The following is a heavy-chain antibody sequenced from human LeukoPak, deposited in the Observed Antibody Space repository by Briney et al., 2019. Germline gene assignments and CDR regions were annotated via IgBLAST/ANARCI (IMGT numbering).Heavy chain of an antibody. Sequence: ASVKVSCKASGYTFTGYYMHWVRQATGQGLEWMGWMNPNSGNTGYAQKFQGRVTITRNTSISTAYMELSSLRSEDTAVYYCARGSPNYDFWSGYYDYYYMDVWGKGTTVTVSS. CDR1: GYTFTGYY. J-gene: IGHJ6*03. CDR2: MNPNSGNT. D-gene: IGHD3-3*01. V-gene: IGHV1-8*03. CDR3: ARGSPNYDFWSGYYDYYYMDV.